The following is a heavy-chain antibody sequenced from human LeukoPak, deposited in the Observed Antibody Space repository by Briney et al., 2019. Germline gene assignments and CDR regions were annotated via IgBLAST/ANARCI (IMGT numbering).Heavy chain of an antibody. CDR3: ARFDAAWRYCGGDCAALDAFDI. Sequence: PSETLSLTCAVSGGSISSGGYSWSWIRQPPGKGLEWIGYIYYSGSTNYNPSLKSRVTISVDTSKNQFSLKLSSVTAADTAVYYCARFDAAWRYCGGDCAALDAFDIWGQGTMVTVSS. CDR2: IYYSGST. J-gene: IGHJ3*02. CDR1: GGSISSGGYS. V-gene: IGHV4-61*08. D-gene: IGHD2-21*02.